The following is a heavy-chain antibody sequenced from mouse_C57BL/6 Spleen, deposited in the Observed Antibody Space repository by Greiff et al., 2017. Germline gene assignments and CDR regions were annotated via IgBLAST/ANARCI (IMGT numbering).Heavy chain of an antibody. D-gene: IGHD2-4*01. CDR1: GFNIKDYY. CDR2: IDPEDGDT. CDR3: TTYDYDDGPWFAY. V-gene: IGHV14-1*01. Sequence: EVQLQQSGAELVRPGASVTLSCTASGFNIKDYYMHWVKPRPEQGLEWIGRIDPEDGDTEYAPKFQGKATMTADTSSNTAYRQLSRQTSEDTAVYYSTTYDYDDGPWFAYWGQGTLVTVSA. J-gene: IGHJ3*01.